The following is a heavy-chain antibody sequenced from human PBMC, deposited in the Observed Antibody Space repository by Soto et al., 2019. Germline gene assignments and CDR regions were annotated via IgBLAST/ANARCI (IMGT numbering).Heavy chain of an antibody. V-gene: IGHV3-9*01. CDR1: GFTFDDYG. D-gene: IGHD3-10*01. CDR2: ITWNSDDI. CDR3: VKAPSGSGSYAFGN. Sequence: EVQLVESGGGLVQPGRSLRLSCAASGFTFDDYGMHWVRQAPGKGLEWVSGITWNSDDIAYADTVKGRFTISRDNAKNSLYLQMNSLRAEDTALYYCVKAPSGSGSYAFGNWGPGTLVNVSS. J-gene: IGHJ4*02.